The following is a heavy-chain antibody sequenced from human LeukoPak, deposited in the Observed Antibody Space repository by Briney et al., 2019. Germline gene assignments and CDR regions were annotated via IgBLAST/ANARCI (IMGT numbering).Heavy chain of an antibody. CDR1: GGSFSGYY. Sequence: PSQPLSLTSAVYGGSFSGYYWSWIRQPPGKGLQWIGEINHSGSTNYNPSLKSRVTISVDTSKNQFSLKLSSVTAADRAVYYCAAAAEYNWFDPWGQGTLVTVSS. V-gene: IGHV4-34*01. CDR2: INHSGST. CDR3: AAAAEYNWFDP. J-gene: IGHJ5*02. D-gene: IGHD6-13*01.